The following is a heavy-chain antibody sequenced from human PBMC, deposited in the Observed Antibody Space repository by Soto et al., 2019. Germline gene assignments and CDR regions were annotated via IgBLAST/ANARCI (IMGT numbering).Heavy chain of an antibody. D-gene: IGHD2-21*01. CDR3: ARGTKVHMAFDY. Sequence: QVQLQESGPGLVKPSETLSLTCTVSGGSISSYYWSWIRQPPGKGLEWIGYIYYSGSTNYNPSLKSRVTISVDTSKNQFYLKVSSVTAADTAVYYCARGTKVHMAFDYWGQGTLVTVSS. CDR1: GGSISSYY. J-gene: IGHJ4*02. V-gene: IGHV4-59*01. CDR2: IYYSGST.